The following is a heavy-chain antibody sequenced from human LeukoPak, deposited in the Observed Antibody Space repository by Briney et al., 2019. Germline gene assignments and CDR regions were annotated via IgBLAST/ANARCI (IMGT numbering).Heavy chain of an antibody. CDR3: ARYYGSGSYYYYCMDV. D-gene: IGHD3-10*01. Sequence: SETLSLTCTVSGGSISSHYWSWIRQPPGKGLEWIGYIYYSGSTNYSPSLKSRVTISVDTSKNQFSLKLSSVTAADTAVYYCARYYGSGSYYYYCMDVWGKGTTVTVSS. V-gene: IGHV4-59*11. J-gene: IGHJ6*03. CDR1: GGSISSHY. CDR2: IYYSGST.